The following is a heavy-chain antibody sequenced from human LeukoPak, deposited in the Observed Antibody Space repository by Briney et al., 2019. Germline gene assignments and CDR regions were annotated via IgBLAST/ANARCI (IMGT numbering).Heavy chain of an antibody. CDR3: ATGGLYSGSYSFAFDI. CDR2: ISAYNGNT. D-gene: IGHD1-26*01. CDR1: GYTFTSYG. J-gene: IGHJ3*02. Sequence: ASVKVSCKASGYTFTSYGISWVRQAPGQGLEWMGWISAYNGNTNYAQKLQGRVTMTTDTSTSTAYMELRSLRSEDTAVYYCATGGLYSGSYSFAFDIWGQGTMVTVSS. V-gene: IGHV1-18*01.